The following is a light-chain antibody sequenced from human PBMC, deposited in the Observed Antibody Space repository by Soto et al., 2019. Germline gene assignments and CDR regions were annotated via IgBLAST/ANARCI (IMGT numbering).Light chain of an antibody. CDR3: QQYGSSGYT. CDR2: GAS. V-gene: IGKV3-20*01. Sequence: EIVLTQSPGTLSLSPGERATLSCRASQSVIRSYLAWYQQKPGQAPRLLIYGASSRATGIPDRFSGSGSGTDFTRTISRLEPEDFAVDYCQQYGSSGYTFGQGTKLEIK. J-gene: IGKJ2*01. CDR1: QSVIRSY.